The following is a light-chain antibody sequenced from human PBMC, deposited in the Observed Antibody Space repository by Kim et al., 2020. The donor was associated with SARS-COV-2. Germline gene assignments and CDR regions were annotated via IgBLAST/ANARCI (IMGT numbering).Light chain of an antibody. Sequence: RVAISCTGRSSNIGAGYDVHWYQQLPGTAPTLLIYGTSNRPSGVPDRFSGSKSGTSASLAITGLQAEDEADYYCQSYDSSLSGLVFGTGTKVTVL. CDR1: SSNIGAGYD. CDR2: GTS. CDR3: QSYDSSLSGLV. V-gene: IGLV1-40*01. J-gene: IGLJ1*01.